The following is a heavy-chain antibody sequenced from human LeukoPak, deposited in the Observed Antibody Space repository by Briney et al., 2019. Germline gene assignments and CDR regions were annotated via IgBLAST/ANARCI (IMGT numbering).Heavy chain of an antibody. CDR3: ARDLEMATIDDAFDI. Sequence: AASVKVSCKASGGTFSSYAISWVRQAPGQGLEWMGRIIPIFGTANYAQKFQGRVTIITDESTSTAYMELSSLRSEDTAVYYCARDLEMATIDDAFDIWGQGTMVTVSS. V-gene: IGHV1-69*05. D-gene: IGHD5-24*01. CDR1: GGTFSSYA. CDR2: IIPIFGTA. J-gene: IGHJ3*02.